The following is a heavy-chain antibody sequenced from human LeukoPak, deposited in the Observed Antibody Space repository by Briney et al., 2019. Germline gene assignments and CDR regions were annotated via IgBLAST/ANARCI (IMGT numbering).Heavy chain of an antibody. CDR1: GYTFTSYG. V-gene: IGHV1-18*01. CDR2: VSAYNGNT. CDR3: ARGMYYYDSSGYQGVFDY. J-gene: IGHJ4*02. D-gene: IGHD3-22*01. Sequence: VASVKVSCKASGYTFTSYGISWVRQAPGQGLEWMGWVSAYNGNTNYAQKLQGRVTMTTDTSTSTAYMELRSLRSDDTAVYYCARGMYYYDSSGYQGVFDYWGQGTLVTVSS.